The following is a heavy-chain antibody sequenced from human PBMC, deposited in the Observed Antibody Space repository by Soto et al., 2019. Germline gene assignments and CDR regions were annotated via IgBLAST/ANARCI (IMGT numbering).Heavy chain of an antibody. CDR2: IYPGDSDT. D-gene: IGHD4-17*01. V-gene: IGHV5-51*01. J-gene: IGHJ4*02. Sequence: EVQLVQSGAEVKKPGESLKISCKGSGYSFNSYWIGCVRQMPGKGLEWMGIIYPGDSDTRHSPSFQGQDTISADKSISTAYLQWSSLKASDTAMYYCARTNYGDYVYFDYWGQGTLVTVSS. CDR3: ARTNYGDYVYFDY. CDR1: GYSFNSYW.